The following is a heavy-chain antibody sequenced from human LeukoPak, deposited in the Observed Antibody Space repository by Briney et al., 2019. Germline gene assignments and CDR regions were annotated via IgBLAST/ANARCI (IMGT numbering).Heavy chain of an antibody. Sequence: GGSLILSCAVPGITLSNYRMSWVRQAPGKGLEWVAGISDSGGRTNYADSVKGRFTISRDNSKNTVFLQMNSLRAEDTATYYCAEGAYDYIEIGYFDSWGQGTRVTVSS. V-gene: IGHV3-23*01. CDR2: ISDSGGRT. J-gene: IGHJ4*02. D-gene: IGHD5-12*01. CDR1: GITLSNYR. CDR3: AEGAYDYIEIGYFDS.